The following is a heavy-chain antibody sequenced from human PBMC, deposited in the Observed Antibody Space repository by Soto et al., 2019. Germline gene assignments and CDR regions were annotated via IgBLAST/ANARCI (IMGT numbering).Heavy chain of an antibody. V-gene: IGHV4-30-2*01. J-gene: IGHJ5*02. CDR3: AGMPYTSGLRFDP. D-gene: IGHD6-19*01. CDR1: GDSYSNSTYS. Sequence: SETLSLTCNVSGDSYSNSTYSWSWIRQPPGEALQWIGFIYQSGVTSYNPSLASRVSISLDRSNNQCSLKLKSVTAADTAVYFCAGMPYTSGLRFDPWGPGTLVTVSS. CDR2: IYQSGVT.